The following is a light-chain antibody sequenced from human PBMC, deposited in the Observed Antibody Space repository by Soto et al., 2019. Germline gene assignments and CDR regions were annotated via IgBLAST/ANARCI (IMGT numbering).Light chain of an antibody. Sequence: DIHMTQSPSSLSASVGDTVTITCRASQNIDMYLNWYQQKPGKAPRVLISGDSNLQSGVPSRFSGSGSGTDFTLTISRLEPEDFAVYYCQEYGTSRTFGQGTKVDIK. CDR3: QEYGTSRT. J-gene: IGKJ1*01. V-gene: IGKV1-39*02. CDR1: QNIDMY. CDR2: GDS.